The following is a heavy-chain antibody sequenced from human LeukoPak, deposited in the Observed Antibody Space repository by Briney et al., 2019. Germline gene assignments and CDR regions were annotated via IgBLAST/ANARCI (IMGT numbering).Heavy chain of an antibody. CDR3: ARGIAAPPRVNGYFDY. CDR1: GFTFSSYA. D-gene: IGHD6-13*01. V-gene: IGHV3-30*04. Sequence: PGGSLRLACAASGFTFSSYAMHWVRQAPGKGLEWVAVISYDGSNKYYADSVKGRFTISRDNSKNTLYLQMNSLRAEDTAVYYCARGIAAPPRVNGYFDYWGQGTLVTVSS. J-gene: IGHJ4*02. CDR2: ISYDGSNK.